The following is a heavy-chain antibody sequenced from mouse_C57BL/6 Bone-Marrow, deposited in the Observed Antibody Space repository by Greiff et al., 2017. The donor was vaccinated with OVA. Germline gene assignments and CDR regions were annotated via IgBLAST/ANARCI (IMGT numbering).Heavy chain of an antibody. D-gene: IGHD1-1*01. J-gene: IGHJ4*01. Sequence: EVKLQESGGGLVQPGGSMKLSCAASGFTFSDAWMDWVRQSPEKGLEWVAEIRNKANNHATYYAESVKGRFTISRDDSKSSVYLQMNSLRAEDTGIYYCTLVITTVVGYYAMDYWGQGTSVTVSS. CDR3: TLVITTVVGYYAMDY. V-gene: IGHV6-6*01. CDR1: GFTFSDAW. CDR2: IRNKANNHAT.